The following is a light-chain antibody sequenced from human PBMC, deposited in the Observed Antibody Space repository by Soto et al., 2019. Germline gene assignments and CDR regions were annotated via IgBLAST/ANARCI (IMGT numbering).Light chain of an antibody. CDR1: QSISTW. J-gene: IGKJ2*01. Sequence: DIQMTQSPSTLSASVGDGVTITCRASQSISTWLAWYQQKPGKAPKLLIYDASILESGVPSRFSGSGSGTEFTLTLSSLQPDDFATYYCQHYSIQWITFAQGTKLEI. CDR3: QHYSIQWIT. V-gene: IGKV1-5*01. CDR2: DAS.